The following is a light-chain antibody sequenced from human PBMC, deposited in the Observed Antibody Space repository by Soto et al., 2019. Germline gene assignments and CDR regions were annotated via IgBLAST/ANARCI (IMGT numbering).Light chain of an antibody. CDR1: QSISTY. CDR3: QQSYSTPIT. Sequence: DIQMTQSPSSLSASVADTVTITCRPSQSISTYLNWYQQKPGKAPNLLIYTTSSLHSGVPSRFSGSGSGTGFTLTISSLQPEDFATYYCQQSYSTPITFGQGTRLEIK. V-gene: IGKV1-39*01. CDR2: TTS. J-gene: IGKJ5*01.